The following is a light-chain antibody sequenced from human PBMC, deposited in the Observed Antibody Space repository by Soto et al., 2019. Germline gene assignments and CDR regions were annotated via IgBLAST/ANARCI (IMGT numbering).Light chain of an antibody. Sequence: EIVMTQSPVTLSASPGERVTLSCRASQSVNINLAWYQQRPDQAPRVLIYGASNRASGIPDRFSGSASGTDFTLTISSLEPNDFALYYCQQYKDCPPLTFGGGTRVEIK. J-gene: IGKJ4*01. CDR2: GAS. V-gene: IGKV3D-15*01. CDR1: QSVNIN. CDR3: QQYKDCPPLT.